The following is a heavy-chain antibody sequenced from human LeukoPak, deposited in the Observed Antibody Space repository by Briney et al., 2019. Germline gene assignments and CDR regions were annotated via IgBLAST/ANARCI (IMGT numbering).Heavy chain of an antibody. CDR1: GGSIRSGNW. CDR3: AREVGGDFDALDY. J-gene: IGHJ4*02. CDR2: IFHSGST. Sequence: PSETLSLTCAVYGGSIRSGNWWSWVRQPPGKGLQWIGEIFHSGSTNYNPSLKSRVTISVDNSKNQLSLTLTSVTAADTAVYYCAREVGGDFDALDYWGQGTLVTVSS. D-gene: IGHD4-17*01. V-gene: IGHV4-4*02.